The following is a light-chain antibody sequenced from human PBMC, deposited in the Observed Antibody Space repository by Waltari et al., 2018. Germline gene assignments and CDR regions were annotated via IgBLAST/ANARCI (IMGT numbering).Light chain of an antibody. CDR1: TIGSKS. CDR2: DDS. V-gene: IGLV3-21*02. J-gene: IGLJ3*02. CDR3: QVWDSSSDHPV. Sequence: SYVLTQPPSVSVAPGQTARITCGGNTIGSKSLNWYQQKPGQAPVLVVYDDSDRPSGIPERFSGSNSGNTATLTISRVEAGDEADYYCQVWDSSSDHPVFGGGTKLTVL.